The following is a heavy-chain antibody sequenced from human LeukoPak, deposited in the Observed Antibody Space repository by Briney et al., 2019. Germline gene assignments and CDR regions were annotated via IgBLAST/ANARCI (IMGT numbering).Heavy chain of an antibody. J-gene: IGHJ4*02. D-gene: IGHD2-15*01. CDR3: AKYFCSGGSCYHPPDY. V-gene: IGHV3-23*01. CDR2: ISGSGGST. CDR1: GFTFSSYA. Sequence: GGSLRLSCAASGFTFSSYAMSWVRQAPGKGLEWVSAISGSGGSTYYADSVKGRFTISRDNSKHTLYLQMNSLRAEDSAVYYCAKYFCSGGSCYHPPDYWGQGTLVTVSS.